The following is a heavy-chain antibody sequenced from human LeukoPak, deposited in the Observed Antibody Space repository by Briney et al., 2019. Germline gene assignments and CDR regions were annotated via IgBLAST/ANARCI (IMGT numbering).Heavy chain of an antibody. V-gene: IGHV4-34*01. CDR3: ARRRAAAGSFDY. CDR1: GGSFSGYY. CDR2: INHSGST. D-gene: IGHD6-13*01. Sequence: SETLSLTCAVYGGSFSGYYWSWIRQPPGKGLEWIGEINHSGSTNYNPSLKSRVTISVDTSKNQFSLKLSSVTAADTAVYYCARRRAAAGSFDYWGQGTLVTVSS. J-gene: IGHJ4*02.